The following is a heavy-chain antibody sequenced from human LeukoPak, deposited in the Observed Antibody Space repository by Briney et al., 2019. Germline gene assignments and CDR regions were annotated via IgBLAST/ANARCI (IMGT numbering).Heavy chain of an antibody. J-gene: IGHJ6*03. CDR2: IYTSGST. D-gene: IGHD3-10*01. V-gene: IGHV4-4*07. Sequence: ASETLSLTCTVSGGSISTYYWSWIRQPAGKGLEWIGRIYTSGSTNYNPSLKSRVTMSVDTSKNQFSLKLSSVTAADTAVYYCARAVGSGSFQTYYYYMDVWGKGTTVTISS. CDR1: GGSISTYY. CDR3: ARAVGSGSFQTYYYYMDV.